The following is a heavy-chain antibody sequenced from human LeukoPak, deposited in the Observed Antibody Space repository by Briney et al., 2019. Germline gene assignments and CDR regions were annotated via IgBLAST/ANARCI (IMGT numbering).Heavy chain of an antibody. D-gene: IGHD1-7*01. CDR1: GYAMSSSNW. CDR2: IYYSGST. V-gene: IGHV4-28*03. J-gene: IGHJ4*02. Sequence: SETLSLTCAVSGYAMSSSNWWGWIRQPPGKELEWIGYIYYSGSTYYNPSLKSRVTISVDTSKNQFSLKLSSVTAADTAVYYCARVRGNYVSGKYYFDYWGQGTLVTVSS. CDR3: ARVRGNYVSGKYYFDY.